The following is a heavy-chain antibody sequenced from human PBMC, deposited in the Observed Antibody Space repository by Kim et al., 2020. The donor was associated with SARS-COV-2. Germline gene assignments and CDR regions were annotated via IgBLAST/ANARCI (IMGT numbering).Heavy chain of an antibody. Sequence: GGSLRLSCAASGFTFSSYGMHWVRQAPGKGLEWVAVISYDGSNKYYADSVKGRFTSSRDNSKNTLYLQMNSLRAEDTAVYYCASSGHDSSADYWGQGTLVTVSS. CDR1: GFTFSSYG. V-gene: IGHV3-33*05. D-gene: IGHD3-22*01. CDR2: ISYDGSNK. J-gene: IGHJ4*02. CDR3: ASSGHDSSADY.